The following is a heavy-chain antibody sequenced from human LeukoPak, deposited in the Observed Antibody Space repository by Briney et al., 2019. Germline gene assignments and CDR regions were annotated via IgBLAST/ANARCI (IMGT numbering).Heavy chain of an antibody. J-gene: IGHJ4*02. CDR2: ISGSGGST. CDR1: GFTFSNYA. Sequence: TGGSLRLSCAASGFTFSNYAMSWVRQAPGKWLEWVSSISGSGGSTYYADSVKGRFTISRDNSKNTLYLQMNSLQTEDTAVYYCTTDRYSVYYFDNWGQGTLVTVSS. CDR3: TTDRYSVYYFDN. V-gene: IGHV3-23*01. D-gene: IGHD5/OR15-5a*01.